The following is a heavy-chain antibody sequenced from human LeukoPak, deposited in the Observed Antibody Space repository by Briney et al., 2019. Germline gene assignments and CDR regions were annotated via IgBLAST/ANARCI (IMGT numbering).Heavy chain of an antibody. Sequence: GGSLRLSCAASGFTFSSPWMSWLRQAPGKGLEWVAHIKQDGSDKYYVDSVKGRFTISRDNAKNSLYLQLNSLRVEDTAMYYCARHSSGSYYTYWGQGTLVTVSS. CDR3: ARHSSGSYYTY. J-gene: IGHJ4*02. D-gene: IGHD3-10*01. CDR2: IKQDGSDK. CDR1: GFTFSSPW. V-gene: IGHV3-7*01.